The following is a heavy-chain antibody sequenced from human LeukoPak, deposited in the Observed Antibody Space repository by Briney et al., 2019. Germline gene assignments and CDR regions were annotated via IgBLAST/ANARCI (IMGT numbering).Heavy chain of an antibody. J-gene: IGHJ4*02. CDR2: ISSSSSTI. V-gene: IGHV3-48*02. CDR1: GFTFSNYA. D-gene: IGHD5-12*01. CDR3: ARLISGYDSY. Sequence: GGSLRLSCAASGFTFSNYAMRWFRQAPGKGLEWVSYISSSSSTIYYADSVKGRFTISRGNAENSLYLQMDSLRDEDTAIYYCARLISGYDSYWGQGTLVTVSS.